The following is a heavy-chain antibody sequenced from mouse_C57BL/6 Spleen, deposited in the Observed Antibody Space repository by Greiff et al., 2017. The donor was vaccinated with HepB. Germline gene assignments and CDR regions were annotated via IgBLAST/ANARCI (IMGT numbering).Heavy chain of an antibody. V-gene: IGHV1-42*01. CDR2: INPSTGGT. CDR1: GYSFTGYY. D-gene: IGHD4-1*01. CDR3: ARSNWEGETCFDY. Sequence: EVQLQQSGPELVKPGASVKISCKASGYSFTGYYMNWVKQSPEKSLEWIGEINPSTGGTTYNQKFKAKATLTVDKSSSTAYMQLKSLTSEDSAVYYGARSNWEGETCFDYWGQGTTLTVSS. J-gene: IGHJ2*01.